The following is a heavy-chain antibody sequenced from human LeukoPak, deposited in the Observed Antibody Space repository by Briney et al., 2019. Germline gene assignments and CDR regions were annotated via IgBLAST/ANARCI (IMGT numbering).Heavy chain of an antibody. D-gene: IGHD3-16*01. V-gene: IGHV3-30*03. J-gene: IGHJ1*01. CDR3: STDGTPKFEH. CDR2: ISYDERGK. CDR1: GFGYNYYG. Sequence: GGSLRLSCAASGFGYNYYGMVWFRQSPGKGLEWVATISYDERGKHYADSVQGRFTISRDNSKSVLYLQLDYLRPEDTAVYYCSTDGTPKFEHWGQGTLVTVSS.